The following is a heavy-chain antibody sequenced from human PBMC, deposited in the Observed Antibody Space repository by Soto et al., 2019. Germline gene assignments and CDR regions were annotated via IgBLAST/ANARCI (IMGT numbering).Heavy chain of an antibody. V-gene: IGHV4-59*01. CDR2: IYYSGST. CDR3: ARLSGDYYGSDV. D-gene: IGHD3-10*01. CDR1: GASISSYY. J-gene: IGHJ6*02. Sequence: SETLSLTCPVSGASISSYYWNWIRQPPGKGLEWIGDIYYSGSTNYSPSLKSRVTISVDTSKNQFSLKLSSVTAADSAVYYCARLSGDYYGSDVWGQGTTVTVS.